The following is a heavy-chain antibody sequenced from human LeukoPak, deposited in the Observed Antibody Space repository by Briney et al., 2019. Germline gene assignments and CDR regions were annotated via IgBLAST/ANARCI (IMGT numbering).Heavy chain of an antibody. J-gene: IGHJ4*02. D-gene: IGHD6-13*01. CDR2: INHSGRT. V-gene: IGHV4-34*01. CDR3: ARRSSSWYQVIDY. CDR1: GGSFSGYY. Sequence: SETLSLTCAVYGGSFSGYYWSWIRQPPGKGLEWIGEINHSGRTNYNPSLKSRVTISVDTSKNQFSPKLSSVTAADTAVYYCARRSSSWYQVIDYWGQGTLVTVSS.